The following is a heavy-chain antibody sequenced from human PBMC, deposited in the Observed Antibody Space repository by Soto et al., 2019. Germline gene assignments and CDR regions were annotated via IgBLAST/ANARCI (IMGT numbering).Heavy chain of an antibody. CDR3: ARAPIYCTNGVCYEAYYYYGMDV. Sequence: SETLSLTCTVSGGSISSGGYYWSWIRQHPGKGLEWIGYIYYSGSTYYNPSLKSRVTISVDTSKNQFSLKLSSVAAADTAVYYCARAPIYCTNGVCYEAYYYYGMDVWGQGTTVTVSS. D-gene: IGHD2-8*01. CDR2: IYYSGST. CDR1: GGSISSGGYY. V-gene: IGHV4-31*03. J-gene: IGHJ6*02.